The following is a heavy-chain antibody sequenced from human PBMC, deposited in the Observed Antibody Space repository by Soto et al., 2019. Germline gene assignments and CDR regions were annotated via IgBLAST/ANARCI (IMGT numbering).Heavy chain of an antibody. D-gene: IGHD3-10*02. V-gene: IGHV3-15*01. J-gene: IGHJ4*02. CDR3: ATDMFASTVDS. CDR1: GFTFSNAW. CDR2: IRSKTAGGAA. Sequence: EVQLVESGGGLVKPGGSLRLSCAASGFTFSNAWMIWVRQAPGKGLEWLGRIRSKTAGGAADYSAPVESRFTISRDDSKNTLYLQMNSLKTEETAIYYCATDMFASTVDSWGQGTLVTVAS.